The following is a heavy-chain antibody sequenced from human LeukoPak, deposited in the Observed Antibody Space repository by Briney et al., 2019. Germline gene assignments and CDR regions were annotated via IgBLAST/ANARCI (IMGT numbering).Heavy chain of an antibody. Sequence: SETLSLTCAVYGGSFSGYYWSWIRQPPGKGLEWIGYIYYSGSTNYNPSLKSRVTISVDTSKNQFSLKLSSVTAADTAVYYCARVGCSGGSCYDYWGQGTLVTVSS. CDR3: ARVGCSGGSCYDY. CDR2: IYYSGST. D-gene: IGHD2-15*01. V-gene: IGHV4-59*01. CDR1: GGSFSGYY. J-gene: IGHJ4*02.